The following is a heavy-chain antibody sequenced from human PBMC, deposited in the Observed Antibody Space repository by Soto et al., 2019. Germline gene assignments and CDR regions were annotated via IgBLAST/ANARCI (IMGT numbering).Heavy chain of an antibody. CDR3: ATGPFYGLFDY. CDR2: VNPILSMS. CDR1: GDTFSFST. Sequence: SVKVSCKASGDTFSFSTINWVRQAPGLGLEWMGRVNPILSMSNYAQKFQGRVTMTEDTSTDTAYMELSSLRSEDTAVYYCATGPFYGLFDYWGQGTLVTVSS. V-gene: IGHV1-69*02. D-gene: IGHD3-10*01. J-gene: IGHJ4*02.